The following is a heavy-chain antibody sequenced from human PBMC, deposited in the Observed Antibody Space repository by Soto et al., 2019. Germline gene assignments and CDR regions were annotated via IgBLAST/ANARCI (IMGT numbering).Heavy chain of an antibody. CDR3: AKGGGGYYYYYGMDV. D-gene: IGHD3-16*01. J-gene: IGHJ6*02. Sequence: QVQLVESGGGVVQPGRSLRLSCAASGFTFSSYGMHWVRQAPGKGLEWVAVISYDGSNKYYADSVKGRFTISRDHSKNTLYLQMNSLRAEDTAVYYCAKGGGGYYYYYGMDVWGQGTTVTVSS. CDR2: ISYDGSNK. V-gene: IGHV3-30*18. CDR1: GFTFSSYG.